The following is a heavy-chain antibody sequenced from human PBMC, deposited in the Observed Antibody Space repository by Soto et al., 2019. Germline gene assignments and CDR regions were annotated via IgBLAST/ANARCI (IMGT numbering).Heavy chain of an antibody. CDR1: GFTFSSYG. Sequence: QVQLVESGGGVVQPGRSLRLSCAASGFTFSSYGMHWVRQAPGKGLEWVAVISYDGSNKYYADSVKGRFTISRDNSKNTLYLQMNSLRAEDTAVYYGAKGGRYCSSTSCYSWFDPWGQGTLVTVSS. D-gene: IGHD2-2*02. CDR3: AKGGRYCSSTSCYSWFDP. CDR2: ISYDGSNK. J-gene: IGHJ5*02. V-gene: IGHV3-30*18.